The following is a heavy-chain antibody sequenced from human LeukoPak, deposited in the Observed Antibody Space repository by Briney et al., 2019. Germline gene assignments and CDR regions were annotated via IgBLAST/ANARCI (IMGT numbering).Heavy chain of an antibody. CDR1: GYIFTYSY. D-gene: IGHD5-18*01. V-gene: IGHV1-2*02. J-gene: IGHJ4*02. CDR3: ARDMDTGPDLFDY. Sequence: ASVKVSCKTSGYIFTYSYIHWVRQAPGQGLEWMGWINPNSGGTNYAQKFQARVTMTRDTSISTAYMELSRLRYDDTAVYYCARDMDTGPDLFDYWGQGTLVTVSS. CDR2: INPNSGGT.